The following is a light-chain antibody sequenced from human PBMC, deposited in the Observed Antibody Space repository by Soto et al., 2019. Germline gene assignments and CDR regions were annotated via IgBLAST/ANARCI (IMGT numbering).Light chain of an antibody. Sequence: QSVLTQPASVSGSPGQSVTMSCAGASSDVGSYNLVSWYQQYPGKAPKLIIYEGNKRPSGVSNRFSGSESGNTASLTISGLQAEDAADYYCCSFAGSSTSFGGGTKVTVL. CDR2: EGN. CDR1: SSDVGSYNL. J-gene: IGLJ2*01. CDR3: CSFAGSSTS. V-gene: IGLV2-23*01.